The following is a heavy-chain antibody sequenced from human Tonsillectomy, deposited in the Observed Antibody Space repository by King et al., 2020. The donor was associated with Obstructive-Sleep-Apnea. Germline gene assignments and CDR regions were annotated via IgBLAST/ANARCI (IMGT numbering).Heavy chain of an antibody. D-gene: IGHD6-19*01. V-gene: IGHV4-34*01. CDR2: IKDSGTN. Sequence: VQLQQWGAGLLKPSETLSLSCAVYGGSFSGYHWIWIRQSPGRGLDWIGEIKDSGTNNSNPSLKRRVTISIDTSKNQFSLNLNSVTAADSAVYYCARIGYSSGWPFDYWGQGTLVTVSS. CDR3: ARIGYSSGWPFDY. CDR1: GGSFSGYH. J-gene: IGHJ4*02.